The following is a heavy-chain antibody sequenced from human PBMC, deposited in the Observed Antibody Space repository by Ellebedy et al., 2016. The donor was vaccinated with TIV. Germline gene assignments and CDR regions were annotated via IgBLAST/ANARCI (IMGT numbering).Heavy chain of an antibody. CDR3: ARQSNNGSSVDWFDP. D-gene: IGHD1-26*01. CDR1: GGSLSSGSYY. Sequence: MPSETLSLTCTVSGGSLSSGSYYWAWIRQPPGKGVEWIGNVFHTGSTYYNRSLKRRFTISGDTSNNQFSLNLRSVTAADTAMYYCARQSNNGSSVDWFDPWGQGILVIVST. CDR2: VFHTGST. V-gene: IGHV4-39*01. J-gene: IGHJ5*02.